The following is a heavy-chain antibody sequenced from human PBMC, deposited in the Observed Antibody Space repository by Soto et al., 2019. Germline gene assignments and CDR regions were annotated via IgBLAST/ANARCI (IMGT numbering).Heavy chain of an antibody. CDR2: IIPIFGTA. D-gene: IGHD3-22*01. V-gene: IGHV1-69*06. J-gene: IGHJ3*02. Sequence: ASVKVSCKASGGTFSSYAISWVRQAPGQGLEWMGGIIPIFGTANYAQKFQGRVTITADKSTSTAYMELSSLRSEDAAVYCCAREISGYYYDAEVDAFDIWGQGTMVTVSS. CDR1: GGTFSSYA. CDR3: AREISGYYYDAEVDAFDI.